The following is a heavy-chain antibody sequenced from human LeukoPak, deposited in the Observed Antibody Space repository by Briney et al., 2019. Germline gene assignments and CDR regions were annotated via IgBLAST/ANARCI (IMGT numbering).Heavy chain of an antibody. Sequence: GGSLRLSCAASGFTFSSYAMSWVRQAPGKRLEWVSAISGSGGSTYYADSVKGRFTISRDNSKNTLYLQMNSLRAEDTAVYYCAKEGDILTGYAGFDYWGQGTLVTVSS. V-gene: IGHV3-23*01. CDR2: ISGSGGST. CDR1: GFTFSSYA. CDR3: AKEGDILTGYAGFDY. D-gene: IGHD3-9*01. J-gene: IGHJ4*02.